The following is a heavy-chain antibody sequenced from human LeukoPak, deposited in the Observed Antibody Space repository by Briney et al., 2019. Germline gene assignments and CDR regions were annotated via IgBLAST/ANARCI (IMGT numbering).Heavy chain of an antibody. D-gene: IGHD3-3*01. CDR2: IIPIFGTA. CDR1: GGTFSSYA. CDR3: ARAARHYDFWSGYPGYFDL. V-gene: IGHV1-69*05. J-gene: IGHJ2*01. Sequence: ASVKVSCKASGGTFSSYAISWVRQAPGQGLEWMGGIIPIFGTANYAQKFQGRVTITTDESTSTAYMELSSLRSEDTAVYYCARAARHYDFWSGYPGYFDLWGRGTLVTVSS.